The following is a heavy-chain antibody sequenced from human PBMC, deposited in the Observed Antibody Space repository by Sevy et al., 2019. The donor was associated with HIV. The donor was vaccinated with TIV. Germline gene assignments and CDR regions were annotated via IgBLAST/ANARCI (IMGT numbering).Heavy chain of an antibody. CDR2: ISSSSNYI. D-gene: IGHD1-26*01. Sequence: GGSLRLSCAASGFTFSSYTINWVRQAPGKGLEWVSSISSSSNYIYYADSVKGRFTISRDNAKNSLYLQMNSLRAEDTAVYYCARVHSGYYNSWGQGTLVTVSS. V-gene: IGHV3-21*01. J-gene: IGHJ4*02. CDR1: GFTFSSYT. CDR3: ARVHSGYYNS.